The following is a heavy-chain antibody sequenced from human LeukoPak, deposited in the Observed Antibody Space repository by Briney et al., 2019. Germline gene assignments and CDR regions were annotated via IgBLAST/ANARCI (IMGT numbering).Heavy chain of an antibody. Sequence: SETLSLTCAVYGGSFSGYYWSWIRQPPGKGLEWIGEINHSGSTNYNPSLKSRVTISVDRSKNQFSLKLSSVTAADTAVYYRARGYCSGGSCYSSYYYSYMDVWGKGTTVTVSS. CDR3: ARGYCSGGSCYSSYYYSYMDV. J-gene: IGHJ6*03. V-gene: IGHV4-34*01. D-gene: IGHD2-15*01. CDR1: GGSFSGYY. CDR2: INHSGST.